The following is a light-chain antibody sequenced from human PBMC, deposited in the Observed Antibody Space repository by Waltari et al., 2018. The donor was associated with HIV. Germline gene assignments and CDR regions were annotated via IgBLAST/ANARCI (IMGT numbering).Light chain of an antibody. Sequence: EVVMTPSPATLPVSPGGRVTLSCRASQSVNSQLAWYQQKAGQAPRRLSHGASRRASGIPARFSVSGSGTDCSLTISSLKSEDFAIYYCQQYDNWPYTFGQGTKLDI. J-gene: IGKJ2*01. CDR3: QQYDNWPYT. CDR1: QSVNSQ. V-gene: IGKV3-15*01. CDR2: GAS.